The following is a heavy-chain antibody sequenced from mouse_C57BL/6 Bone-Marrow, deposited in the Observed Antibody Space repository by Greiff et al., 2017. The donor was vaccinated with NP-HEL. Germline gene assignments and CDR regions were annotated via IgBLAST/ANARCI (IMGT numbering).Heavy chain of an antibody. V-gene: IGHV5-6*01. D-gene: IGHD2-1*01. CDR3: ARLYYGIFDY. Sequence: VQLQQSGGDLVKPGGSLKLSCAASGFTFSSYGMSWVRQTPDKRLEWVATISSGGSYTYYPDSVKGRFTISRDNAKNTLYLQMSSLKSEDTAMYYCARLYYGIFDYWGQGTTLTVSS. CDR2: ISSGGSYT. J-gene: IGHJ2*01. CDR1: GFTFSSYG.